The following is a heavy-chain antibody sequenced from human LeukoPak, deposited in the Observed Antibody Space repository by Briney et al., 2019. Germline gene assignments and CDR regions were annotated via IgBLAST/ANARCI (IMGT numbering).Heavy chain of an antibody. CDR3: TRVVHYYDSSGYQKYYFDY. V-gene: IGHV3-49*03. CDR1: GSTFGDYA. J-gene: IGHJ4*02. D-gene: IGHD3-22*01. Sequence: PGGSLRLSCTASGSTFGDYAMSWFRQAPGKGLEWVGFIRSKAYGGTTEYAASVKGRFTISRDDSKSIAYLQMNSLKTEDTAVYYCTRVVHYYDSSGYQKYYFDYWGQGTLVTVSS. CDR2: IRSKAYGGTT.